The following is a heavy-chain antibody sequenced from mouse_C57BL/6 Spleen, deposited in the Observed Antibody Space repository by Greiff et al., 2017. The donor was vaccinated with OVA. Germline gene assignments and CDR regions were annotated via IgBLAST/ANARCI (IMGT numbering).Heavy chain of an antibody. V-gene: IGHV1-85*01. CDR2: IYPRDGST. CDR3: AIYYGNPWFAY. Sequence: VKLMESGPELVKPGASVKLSCKASGYTFTSYDINWVKQRPGQGLEWIGWIYPRDGSTKYNEKFKGKATLTVDTSSSTAYMELHSLTSEDSAVYFCAIYYGNPWFAYWGQGTLVTVSA. CDR1: GYTFTSYD. J-gene: IGHJ3*01. D-gene: IGHD2-1*01.